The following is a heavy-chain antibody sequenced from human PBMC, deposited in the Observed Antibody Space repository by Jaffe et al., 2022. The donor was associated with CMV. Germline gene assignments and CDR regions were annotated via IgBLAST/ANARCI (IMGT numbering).Heavy chain of an antibody. Sequence: EVHLVQSGAEVRKPGESLKISCKASGYPFTTYWLGWVRQMPGKGLEWMGMIYPDDSDTRYSPSFRGQVTISVDKSISTAYLQWTSLKASDTAIYYCARRDDNNAFYFYYWGQGTLVTVSS. D-gene: IGHD3-16*01. CDR2: IYPDDSDT. CDR1: GYPFTTYW. V-gene: IGHV5-51*01. J-gene: IGHJ4*02. CDR3: ARRDDNNAFYFYY.